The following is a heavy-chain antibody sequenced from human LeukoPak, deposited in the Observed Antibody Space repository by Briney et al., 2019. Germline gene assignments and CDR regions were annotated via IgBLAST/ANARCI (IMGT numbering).Heavy chain of an antibody. CDR1: GFTVSSNY. CDR2: IYSGGST. D-gene: IGHD2-15*01. J-gene: IGHJ6*03. CDR3: AREKLEDTYYYCMDV. Sequence: GGSLRLSCAASGFTVSSNYMSWVRQAPGKGLEWVSVIYSGGSTYYADSVKGRFTISRDNSKNTLYLQMNSLRAEDTAVYYCAREKLEDTYYYCMDVWGKGTTVTVSS. V-gene: IGHV3-53*01.